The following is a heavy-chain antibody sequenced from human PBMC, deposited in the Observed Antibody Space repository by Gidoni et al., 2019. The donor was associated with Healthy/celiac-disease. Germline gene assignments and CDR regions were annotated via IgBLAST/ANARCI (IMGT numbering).Heavy chain of an antibody. CDR3: AIGRYYDSSDPADAFDI. CDR2: INPSGGST. J-gene: IGHJ3*02. D-gene: IGHD3-22*01. Sequence: QVQLVQSGAEVTKPGASVKVSCTASGYTFTSYYMHWVRQAPGQGLEWMGIINPSGGSTSYAQKFQDRVTMTRDTSTSTVYMELSSLRSEDTAVYYCAIGRYYDSSDPADAFDIWGQGTMVTVSS. V-gene: IGHV1-46*01. CDR1: GYTFTSYY.